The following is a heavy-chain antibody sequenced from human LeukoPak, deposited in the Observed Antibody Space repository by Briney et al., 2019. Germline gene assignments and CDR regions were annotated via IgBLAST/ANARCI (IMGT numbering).Heavy chain of an antibody. J-gene: IGHJ4*02. CDR2: IYPGDSDT. V-gene: IGHV5-51*01. CDR3: ARLDRYGDDSSGCFDY. D-gene: IGHD3-22*01. CDR1: GYSFTSYW. Sequence: GESLKISCKGSGYSFTSYWIGWVRQMPGKGLEWMGIIYPGDSDTRYSPSFQGQVTISADKSISTAYLQWSSLKASDTAMYYCARLDRYGDDSSGCFDYWGQGTLVTVSS.